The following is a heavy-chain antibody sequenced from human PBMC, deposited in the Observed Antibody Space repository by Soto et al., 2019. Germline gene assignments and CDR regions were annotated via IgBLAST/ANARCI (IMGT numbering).Heavy chain of an antibody. J-gene: IGHJ6*02. CDR2: IYYSGST. D-gene: IGHD5-12*01. Sequence: SETLSLTCTVSAGSISSGGYYWSWIRQHPGKGLEWIGYIYYSGSTYYNPSLKSRVTISVDTSKNQFSLKLSSVTAADTAVYYCARGEYSGYDQSYYYYGMDVWGQGTTVT. CDR1: AGSISSGGYY. V-gene: IGHV4-31*03. CDR3: ARGEYSGYDQSYYYYGMDV.